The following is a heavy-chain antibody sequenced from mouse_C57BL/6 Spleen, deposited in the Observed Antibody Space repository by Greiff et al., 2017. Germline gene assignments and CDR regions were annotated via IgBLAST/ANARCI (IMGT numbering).Heavy chain of an antibody. CDR3: ARGALYDSGSYGYFDV. D-gene: IGHD1-3*01. V-gene: IGHV1-55*01. J-gene: IGHJ1*03. CDR1: GYTFTSYW. CDR2: IYPGSGST. Sequence: VQLQQPGAELVKPGASVKMSCKASGYTFTSYWITWVKQRPGQGLVWIGDIYPGSGSTNYNEKFKSKATLTVDTSSSTAYMQLSSLTSEDSAVYYWARGALYDSGSYGYFDVGGTGTTVTVSS.